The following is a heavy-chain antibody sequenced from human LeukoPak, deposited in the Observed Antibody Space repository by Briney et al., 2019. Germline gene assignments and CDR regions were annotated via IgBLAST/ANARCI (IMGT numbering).Heavy chain of an antibody. J-gene: IGHJ4*02. Sequence: PGGSLRLSCAASGFTFSSYWMSWVRQAPGKGLEWVSYISSSSSTIYYADSVKGRFTISRDNAKNSLYLQMNSLRAEDTAVYYCARDLRLEGYYDSSGYSILDYWGQGTLVTVSS. CDR1: GFTFSSYW. CDR2: ISSSSSTI. D-gene: IGHD3-22*01. V-gene: IGHV3-48*01. CDR3: ARDLRLEGYYDSSGYSILDY.